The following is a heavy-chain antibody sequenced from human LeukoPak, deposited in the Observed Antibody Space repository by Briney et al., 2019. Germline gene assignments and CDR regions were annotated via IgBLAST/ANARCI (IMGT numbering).Heavy chain of an antibody. Sequence: GGSLRLSCAASGFTFDDYAMHWVRQAPGKGLEWVSGISWNSGSIGYADSVKGRFTISRDNAKNSLYLQMNSLRAEDTAVYYCARDSNWNEDNWFDPWGQGTLVTVSS. CDR3: ARDSNWNEDNWFDP. J-gene: IGHJ5*02. CDR1: GFTFDDYA. D-gene: IGHD1-20*01. V-gene: IGHV3-9*01. CDR2: ISWNSGSI.